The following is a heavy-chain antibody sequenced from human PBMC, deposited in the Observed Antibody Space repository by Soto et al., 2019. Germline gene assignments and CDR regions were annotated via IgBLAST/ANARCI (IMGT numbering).Heavy chain of an antibody. V-gene: IGHV3-30-3*01. CDR1: GFTFSRYA. CDR2: ISYDGTKK. J-gene: IGHJ4*02. D-gene: IGHD1-26*01. CDR3: AIESGSYLPGGDY. Sequence: QVQLVEAGGDVVQPGRSLRLSCAASGFTFSRYAMHWVRQAPGKGLEWVAVISYDGTKKNYADSVKGRFTVSRDNSENTLYLQMNGLRAEDTAVYYCAIESGSYLPGGDYWGQGSLVTVSS.